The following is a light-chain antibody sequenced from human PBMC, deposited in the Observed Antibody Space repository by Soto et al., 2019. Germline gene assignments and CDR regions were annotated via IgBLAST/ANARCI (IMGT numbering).Light chain of an antibody. J-gene: IGLJ2*01. V-gene: IGLV2-11*01. CDR2: DVS. CDR1: SSDVGGYNS. Sequence: ALTQPRSVSGSPGQSVTISCTGTSSDVGGYNSVSWYQQHPGKAPKLIIYDVSKRPSGVPDRFSGSKSGNTASLTISGLQAEDEADYYCCSYAGSYTFVVFGGGTKVTVL. CDR3: CSYAGSYTFVV.